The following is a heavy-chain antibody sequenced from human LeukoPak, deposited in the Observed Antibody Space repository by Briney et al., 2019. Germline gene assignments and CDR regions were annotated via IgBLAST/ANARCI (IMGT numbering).Heavy chain of an antibody. CDR1: GYTFTGYY. D-gene: IGHD2-15*01. CDR3: ARGPAASHRNWFDP. CDR2: INPNSGGT. Sequence: ASVKVSCKASGYTFTGYYMHWVRQAPGQGLEWMGRINPNSGGTDYAQKFQGRVTMTRDTSVNTAYMELSSLRSEDTAVYYCARGPAASHRNWFDPWGQGTLVTVSS. J-gene: IGHJ5*02. V-gene: IGHV1-2*06.